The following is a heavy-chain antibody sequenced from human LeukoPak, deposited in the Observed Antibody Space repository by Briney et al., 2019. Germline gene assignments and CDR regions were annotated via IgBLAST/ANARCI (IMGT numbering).Heavy chain of an antibody. J-gene: IGHJ4*02. D-gene: IGHD1-26*01. CDR1: GYTFTSYG. Sequence: ASVTVSCTASGYTFTSYGISWVRQAPGQGLEWMGWISAYNGNTNYAQKLQGRVTMTTDTSTSTAYMELRSLRSDDTAVYYCARDPQQLVGATGGGFNFWGQGTLVTVSS. CDR2: ISAYNGNT. V-gene: IGHV1-18*01. CDR3: ARDPQQLVGATGGGFNF.